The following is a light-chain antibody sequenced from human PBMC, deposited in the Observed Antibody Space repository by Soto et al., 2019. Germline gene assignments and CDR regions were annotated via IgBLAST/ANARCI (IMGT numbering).Light chain of an antibody. V-gene: IGKV3-15*01. Sequence: EIVMTQSPATLSVSPGERATLSCRASQSVSSNLAWYQQKPGQAPRLLIYGASTRATGIPARFSGSGSGTEFTLTISSLQYEDFAVYYCQQYNNWPPVTFGQGTKVEIK. CDR1: QSVSSN. CDR3: QQYNNWPPVT. CDR2: GAS. J-gene: IGKJ1*01.